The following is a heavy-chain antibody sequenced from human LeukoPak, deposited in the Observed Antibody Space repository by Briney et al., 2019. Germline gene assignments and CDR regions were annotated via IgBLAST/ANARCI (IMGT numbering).Heavy chain of an antibody. CDR1: GYTLTELS. J-gene: IGHJ4*02. Sequence: ASVKVSCKVSGYTLTELSMHWVRQAPGKGLEWMGRFDPEDGETIYAQKFQGRVTMTEDTSTNTAYMELSSLRSEDTAVYYCARGDSGTYWPFDYWGQGTLVTVSS. CDR2: FDPEDGET. CDR3: ARGDSGTYWPFDY. D-gene: IGHD1-26*01. V-gene: IGHV1-24*01.